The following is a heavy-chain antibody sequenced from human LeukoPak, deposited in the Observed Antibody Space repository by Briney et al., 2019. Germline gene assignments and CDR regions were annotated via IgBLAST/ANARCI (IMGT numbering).Heavy chain of an antibody. CDR1: GGSISSYY. V-gene: IGHV4-4*07. Sequence: PSETLSLTCTVSGGSISSYYWSWLRQPAGEGLEWIGRIYTSGSTNYNPSLKRRVTMSVDTSKNQFSLKLSSVTAADTAVYYCARDESNTIFGVGSLGAFDIWGQGTMVTVSS. CDR3: ARDESNTIFGVGSLGAFDI. D-gene: IGHD3-3*01. CDR2: IYTSGST. J-gene: IGHJ3*02.